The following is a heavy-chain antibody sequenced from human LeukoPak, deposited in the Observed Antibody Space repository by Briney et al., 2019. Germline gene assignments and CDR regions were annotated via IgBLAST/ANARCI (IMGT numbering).Heavy chain of an antibody. D-gene: IGHD5-12*01. J-gene: IGHJ4*02. Sequence: GGSLRLSCAASGFTFSSYEMNCVRQAPGKGLEWVSYISSSGSTIYYADSVKGRFTISRDNAKNSLYLQMNSLRAEDTAVYYCARVMEWLQIDYWGQGTLVTVSS. CDR1: GFTFSSYE. V-gene: IGHV3-48*03. CDR2: ISSSGSTI. CDR3: ARVMEWLQIDY.